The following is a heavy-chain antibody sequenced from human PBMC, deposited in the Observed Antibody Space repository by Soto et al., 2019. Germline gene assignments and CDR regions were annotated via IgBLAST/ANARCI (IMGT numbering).Heavy chain of an antibody. CDR1: GGSISSGGYY. V-gene: IGHV4-31*03. CDR3: ARSSVRGWSY. Sequence: SETLSLTCTVSGGSISSGGYYWSWIRQHPGKGLEWIGYIYYSGSTYYNPSLKSRVTISVDTSKNQFSLKLNSVTAADTAVYYCARSSVRGWSYWGQGTLVTVSS. CDR2: IYYSGST. D-gene: IGHD3-10*02. J-gene: IGHJ4*02.